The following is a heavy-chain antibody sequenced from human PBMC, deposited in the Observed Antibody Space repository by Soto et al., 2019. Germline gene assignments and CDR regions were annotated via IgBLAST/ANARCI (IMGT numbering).Heavy chain of an antibody. D-gene: IGHD3-10*01. CDR3: ARDQGGEFLKGSGMDV. CDR2: IYYSGET. V-gene: IGHV4-59*01. CDR1: GDSISRYY. J-gene: IGHJ6*02. Sequence: QVPLQESGPGLVKPSETLSLTYTVSGDSISRYYWSWIRLSPGKGLEWIGYIYYSGETNYNPSVKSRVTISVDRTKNQFSLKLSSVTAADTAVYYCARDQGGEFLKGSGMDVWGQGTTVTVSS.